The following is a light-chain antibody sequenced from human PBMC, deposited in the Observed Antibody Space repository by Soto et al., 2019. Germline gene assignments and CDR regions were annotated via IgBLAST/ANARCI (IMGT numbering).Light chain of an antibody. CDR1: QSVSDW. CDR3: HQYNSYTWT. V-gene: IGKV1-5*01. Sequence: IQMTQSPSTLSASVGDRVTITCRASQSVSDWLAWYQQKPGKAPKLLIYDASRLESAVPSRFSGSGSQTEITLTISSLHPDDFATYYCHQYNSYTWTFGQGTKVELK. CDR2: DAS. J-gene: IGKJ1*01.